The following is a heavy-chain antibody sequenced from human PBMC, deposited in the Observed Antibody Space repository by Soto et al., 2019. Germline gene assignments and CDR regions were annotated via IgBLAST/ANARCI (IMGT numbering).Heavy chain of an antibody. CDR3: GTVFEH. CDR1: GFTFSTYS. Sequence: GGSLRLSCAASGFTFSTYSMNWVRQAPGKGLEWVSYISSSRSTIFYTDSVKGRFTISRDNAKNTLYLQMNSLRVEDTAMYYCGTVFEHWGQGIPVTVSS. J-gene: IGHJ4*02. CDR2: ISSSRSTI. V-gene: IGHV3-48*01.